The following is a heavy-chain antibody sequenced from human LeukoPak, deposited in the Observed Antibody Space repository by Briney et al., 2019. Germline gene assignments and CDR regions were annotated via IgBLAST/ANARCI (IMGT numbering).Heavy chain of an antibody. CDR1: GGSISSYY. Sequence: SETLSLTCTVSGGSISSYYWSWIRQPPGKGLEWIGYIYYSGSTNYNPYLKSRVTISVDTSTNQFSLKLSSVTAADTAVYYCARVVSGYDFWSGYQGSYFDYWGQGTLVTVSS. J-gene: IGHJ4*02. CDR3: ARVVSGYDFWSGYQGSYFDY. CDR2: IYYSGST. V-gene: IGHV4-59*01. D-gene: IGHD3-3*01.